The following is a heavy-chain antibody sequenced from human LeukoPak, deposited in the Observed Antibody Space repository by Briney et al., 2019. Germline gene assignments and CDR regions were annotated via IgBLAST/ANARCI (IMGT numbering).Heavy chain of an antibody. Sequence: SETLSLTCTVSAGSITSYYWSWIRQPPGKGLEWIGYIYYSGSTNYNPSLKSRVTISVDTSKNQFSLKLTSVTAADTAVYYCARVAYGSGSRLIDCWGQGTLVTISS. CDR1: AGSITSYY. D-gene: IGHD3-10*01. CDR3: ARVAYGSGSRLIDC. V-gene: IGHV4-59*12. J-gene: IGHJ4*02. CDR2: IYYSGST.